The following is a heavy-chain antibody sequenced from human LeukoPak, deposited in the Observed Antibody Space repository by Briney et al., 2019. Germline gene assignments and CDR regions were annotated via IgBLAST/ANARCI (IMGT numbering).Heavy chain of an antibody. CDR3: ARDGRIRGYCSSSCHSVDAFDI. J-gene: IGHJ3*02. Sequence: SETLSLTCTVSGGSISSSSYYWGWIRQPPGKGLEWIGSIYYSGSTYYNPSLKSRVTISVDTSKIQFSLELSSVTAADTAVYYCARDGRIRGYCSSSCHSVDAFDIWSQGTMVTVSS. D-gene: IGHD2-2*01. CDR2: IYYSGST. CDR1: GGSISSSSYY. V-gene: IGHV4-39*07.